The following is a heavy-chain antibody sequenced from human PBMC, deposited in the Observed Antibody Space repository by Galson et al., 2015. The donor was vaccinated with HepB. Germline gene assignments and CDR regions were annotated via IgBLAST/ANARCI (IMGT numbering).Heavy chain of an antibody. J-gene: IGHJ6*03. V-gene: IGHV4-31*03. CDR2: IYYSGST. D-gene: IGHD3-3*01. CDR3: ARGLGVRFLEWLLPYYYYMDV. CDR1: GGSISSGGYY. Sequence: TLSLPCTVSGGSISSGGYYWSWIRQHPGKGLEWIGYIYYSGSTYYNPSLKSRVTISVDTSKNQFSLKLSSVTAADTAVYYCARGLGVRFLEWLLPYYYYMDVWGKGTTVTVSS.